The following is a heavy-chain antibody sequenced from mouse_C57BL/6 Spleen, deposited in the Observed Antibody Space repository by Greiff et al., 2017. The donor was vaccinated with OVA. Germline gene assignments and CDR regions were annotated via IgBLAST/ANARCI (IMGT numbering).Heavy chain of an antibody. Sequence: QVQLQQPGAELVKPGASVKMSCKASGYTFTSYWITWVKQRPGQGLEWIGDIYPGSGSTNYNEKFKSKATLTVDTSSSTAYMQLSSLTSEDSAVYYCARLGSYVHYFDDWGQGTTLTVSS. D-gene: IGHD6-5*01. CDR2: IYPGSGST. CDR3: ARLGSYVHYFDD. CDR1: GYTFTSYW. J-gene: IGHJ2*01. V-gene: IGHV1-55*01.